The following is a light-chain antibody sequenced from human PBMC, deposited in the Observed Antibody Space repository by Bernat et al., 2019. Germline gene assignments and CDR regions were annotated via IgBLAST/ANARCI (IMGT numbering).Light chain of an antibody. CDR2: FTS. CDR3: QYYGSPLGT. J-gene: IGKJ1*01. Sequence: ETVLTQSPGTLSLSPGETATLSCRASQSVGSGYVAWYQYRPGQPPRLLIYFTSTRASGIPDRFRGSGSGTEFTLTISSLQPEDFAVYYCQYYGSPLGTFGPGTKVDMK. V-gene: IGKV3-20*01. CDR1: QSVGSGY.